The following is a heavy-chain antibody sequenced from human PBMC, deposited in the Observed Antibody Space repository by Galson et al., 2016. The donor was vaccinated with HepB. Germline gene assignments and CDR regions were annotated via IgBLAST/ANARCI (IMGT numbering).Heavy chain of an antibody. Sequence: QSGAEVTKPGESLKISCQGSGYSFTSQWIGWVRQMPGKGLEWMGMVYPATSETRYSPSFQGQVTFSVDKAINSAYVQWSRLKASDTAMYYCARGRIYWGNAFALWGQGTMVTVS. CDR1: GYSFTSQW. J-gene: IGHJ3*01. CDR3: ARGRIYWGNAFAL. D-gene: IGHD7-27*01. CDR2: VYPATSET. V-gene: IGHV5-51*01.